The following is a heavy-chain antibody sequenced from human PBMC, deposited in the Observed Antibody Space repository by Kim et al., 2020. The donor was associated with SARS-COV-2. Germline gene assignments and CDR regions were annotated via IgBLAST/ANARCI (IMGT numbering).Heavy chain of an antibody. V-gene: IGHV3-23*01. CDR1: GFTFSSYA. Sequence: GGSLRLSCAASGFTFSSYAMSWVRQAPGKGLEWVSAISGSGGSTYYADSVKGRFTISRDNSKNTLYLQMNSLRAEDTAVYYCAKDQGYDYYDSSGYYVVVSHAFDIWGQGTMVTVSS. D-gene: IGHD3-22*01. CDR3: AKDQGYDYYDSSGYYVVVSHAFDI. CDR2: ISGSGGST. J-gene: IGHJ3*02.